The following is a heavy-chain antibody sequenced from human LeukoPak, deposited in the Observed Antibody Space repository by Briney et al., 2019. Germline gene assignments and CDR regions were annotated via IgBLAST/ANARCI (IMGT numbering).Heavy chain of an antibody. CDR3: AKDGGVAVAGTFDY. D-gene: IGHD6-19*01. J-gene: IGHJ4*02. CDR2: ISSSSSYI. Sequence: PGGSLRLSCAASGFTFSSYSMNWVRQAPGKGVEWVSSISSSSSYIYYADSVKGRFTISRDNAKNSLYLQMNSLRAEDTAVYYCAKDGGVAVAGTFDYWGQGTLVTVSS. V-gene: IGHV3-21*04. CDR1: GFTFSSYS.